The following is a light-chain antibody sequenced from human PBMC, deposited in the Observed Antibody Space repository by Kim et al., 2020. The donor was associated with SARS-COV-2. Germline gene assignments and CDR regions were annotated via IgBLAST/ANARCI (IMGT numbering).Light chain of an antibody. J-gene: IGKJ2*01. CDR3: QQYYSTPYT. CDR1: QSVLYSSNNKNY. Sequence: DIVMTQSPDSLAVSLGERATINCKSSQSVLYSSNNKNYSAWYQQKPGQPPKLLIYWASTRDSGVPDRFSGSGSGTDFTLTISSLQAEDVAVYYCQQYYSTPYTFGQGTKLEI. V-gene: IGKV4-1*01. CDR2: WAS.